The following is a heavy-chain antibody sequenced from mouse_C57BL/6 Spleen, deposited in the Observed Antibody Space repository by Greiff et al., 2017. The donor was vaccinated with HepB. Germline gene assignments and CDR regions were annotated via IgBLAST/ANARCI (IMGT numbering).Heavy chain of an antibody. CDR1: GYSFTGYY. Sequence: VQLQQSGPELVKPGASVKISCKASGYSFTGYYMNWVKQSPEKSLEWIGEINPSTGGTTYNQKFKAKATLTVDTSSSTAYMQLKSLTSEDSAVYYCARTLTGDLYAMDYWGQGTSVTVSS. J-gene: IGHJ4*01. CDR2: INPSTGGT. CDR3: ARTLTGDLYAMDY. D-gene: IGHD4-1*01. V-gene: IGHV1-42*01.